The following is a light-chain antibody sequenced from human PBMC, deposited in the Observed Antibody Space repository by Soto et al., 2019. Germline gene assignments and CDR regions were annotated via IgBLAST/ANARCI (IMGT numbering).Light chain of an antibody. V-gene: IGLV1-40*01. CDR1: SSNIGAGSD. CDR3: QYYNSRHSRV. CDR2: GNS. Sequence: QSVLTQPPSVSGAPGQRVTISCTGSSSNIGAGSDVHWYQQLPGTAPKLLLSGNSNRPSGVPDRFSGSKSGTSASLAITGLHADEAADYYHQYYNSRHSRVFGGGTKLTVL. J-gene: IGLJ3*02.